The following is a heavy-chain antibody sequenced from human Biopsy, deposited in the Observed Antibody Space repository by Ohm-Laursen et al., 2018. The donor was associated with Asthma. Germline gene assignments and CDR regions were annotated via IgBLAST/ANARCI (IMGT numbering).Heavy chain of an antibody. D-gene: IGHD5-12*01. CDR2: LIPVLGTA. V-gene: IGHV1-69*13. Sequence: ASVKVSCKPSGDSLGSFINYAISWVRQAPRQGLEWVGGLIPVLGTADYAPMFEGRVTITADESTSTAYLELTSLRFEDTAVYYCARGYSGTDRIVYYYSGMEVWGQGTTVTVSS. CDR3: ARGYSGTDRIVYYYSGMEV. CDR1: GDSLGSFINYA. J-gene: IGHJ6*02.